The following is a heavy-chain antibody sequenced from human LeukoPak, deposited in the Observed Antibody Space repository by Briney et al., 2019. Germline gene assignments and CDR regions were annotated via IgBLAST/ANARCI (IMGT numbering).Heavy chain of an antibody. CDR1: GGSISSHY. Sequence: PSETLSLTCIVSGGSISSHYWSWIRQPPGKGLECIGNIYYSGSTYYNPSLKSRVTISVDTSKNQFSLKLSSVTAADTAVYFCARSLPALSYAVDYWGQGTLVTVSS. CDR2: IYYSGST. V-gene: IGHV4-59*11. J-gene: IGHJ4*02. CDR3: ARSLPALSYAVDY. D-gene: IGHD4-17*01.